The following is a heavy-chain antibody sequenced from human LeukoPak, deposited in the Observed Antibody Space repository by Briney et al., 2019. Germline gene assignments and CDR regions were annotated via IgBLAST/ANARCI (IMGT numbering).Heavy chain of an antibody. Sequence: ASVKVSCKTSGYSFTDYAITWVRQVRGQGLQWVGWISAYNGNTNYAQKLQGRVTMTTDTSTSTAYMELRSLRSDDTAVYYCARQSWVLRSLNFDYWGQGTLVTVSS. CDR1: GYSFTDYA. CDR2: ISAYNGNT. V-gene: IGHV1-18*01. D-gene: IGHD6-13*01. CDR3: ARQSWVLRSLNFDY. J-gene: IGHJ4*02.